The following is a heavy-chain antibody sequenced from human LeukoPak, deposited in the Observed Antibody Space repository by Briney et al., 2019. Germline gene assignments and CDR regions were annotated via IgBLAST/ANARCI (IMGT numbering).Heavy chain of an antibody. CDR3: ASSQYRGYFDWLPNGFDY. Sequence: PSETLSLTCTVSGGSISSYYWSWIRQPPGKGPEWIGYIYYSGSTNYNPSLKSRVTISVDTSKNQFSLKLSSVTAADTAVYYCASSQYRGYFDWLPNGFDYWGQGTLVTVSS. D-gene: IGHD3-9*01. CDR1: GGSISSYY. J-gene: IGHJ4*02. CDR2: IYYSGST. V-gene: IGHV4-59*01.